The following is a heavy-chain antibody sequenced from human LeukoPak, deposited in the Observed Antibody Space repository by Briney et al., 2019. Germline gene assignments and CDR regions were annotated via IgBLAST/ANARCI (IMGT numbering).Heavy chain of an antibody. V-gene: IGHV4-34*01. J-gene: IGHJ4*02. CDR2: INHSGST. D-gene: IGHD3-16*01. Sequence: SETLSLTCAVYGGSFSDYYWSWIRQPPGKGLEWIGEINHSGSTNYNPSLKSRVTISVDTSKNQFSLKLSSVTAADTAVYYCARRRGSSGVDYWGQGTLVTVSS. CDR1: GGSFSDYY. CDR3: ARRRGSSGVDY.